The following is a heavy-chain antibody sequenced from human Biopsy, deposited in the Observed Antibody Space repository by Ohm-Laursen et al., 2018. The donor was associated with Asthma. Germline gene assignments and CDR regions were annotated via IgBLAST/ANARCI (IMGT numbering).Heavy chain of an antibody. V-gene: IGHV3-30-3*01. J-gene: IGHJ4*02. CDR3: ARDVMEWYLPAFDF. CDR1: GFTFRSYA. CDR2: GGSYYDGGPK. D-gene: IGHD3-3*01. Sequence: SLRLSCTAFGFTFRSYAMHWVRQAPGKGLEWVAVGGSYYDGGPKYYADSVNGRFTVSRDDSKNTLYLQMNSLRPDDTAVYYCARDVMEWYLPAFDFWGQGTLVTVSS.